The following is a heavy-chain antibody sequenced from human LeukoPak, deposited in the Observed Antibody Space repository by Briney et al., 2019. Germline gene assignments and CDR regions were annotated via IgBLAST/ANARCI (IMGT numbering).Heavy chain of an antibody. CDR1: GGSISSYF. CDR2: IYYSGST. J-gene: IGHJ6*03. Sequence: SETLSLTCTVSGGSISSYFWSWIRQPPGKGLQWIGYIYYSGSTIYNPSLKSRVTISVDTSKNQFSLKLSSVTAADTAVYYCARASEDYYYYYMDVWGKGTTVTISS. CDR3: ARASEDYYYYYMDV. D-gene: IGHD1-14*01. V-gene: IGHV4-59*01.